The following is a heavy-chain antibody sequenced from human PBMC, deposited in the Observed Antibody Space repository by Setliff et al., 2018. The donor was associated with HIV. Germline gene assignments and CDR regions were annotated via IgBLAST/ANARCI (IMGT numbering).Heavy chain of an antibody. D-gene: IGHD2-2*01. CDR3: ARDRRGIVVVPAAKGYYYYGMDV. CDR1: GVTFSSYS. J-gene: IGHJ6*02. V-gene: IGHV3-21*01. CDR2: ISSSSSYI. Sequence: GGSLRLSCAASGVTFSSYSMNWVRQAPGKGLEWVSSISSSSSYINYADSVKGRFTISRDNPKNSLYLQMNSLRAEDTAVYYCARDRRGIVVVPAAKGYYYYGMDVWGQGTTVTVSS.